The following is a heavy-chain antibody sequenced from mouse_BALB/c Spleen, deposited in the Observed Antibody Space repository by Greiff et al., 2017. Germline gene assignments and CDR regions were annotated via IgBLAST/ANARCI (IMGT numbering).Heavy chain of an antibody. CDR3: ARDDESGAMDY. Sequence: EVQLQQSGAELVKPGASVKLSCTASGFNIKDTYMHWVKQRPEQGLEWIGRIDPANGNTKYDPKFQGKATITADTSSNTACLQLSSLTSEDTAVYDCARDDESGAMDYWGQGTSVTVSS. D-gene: IGHD2-12*01. V-gene: IGHV14-3*02. CDR1: GFNIKDTY. J-gene: IGHJ4*01. CDR2: IDPANGNT.